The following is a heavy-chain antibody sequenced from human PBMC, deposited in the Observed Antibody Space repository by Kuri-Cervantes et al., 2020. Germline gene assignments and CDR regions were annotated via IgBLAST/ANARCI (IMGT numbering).Heavy chain of an antibody. D-gene: IGHD5-18*01. V-gene: IGHV4-4*02. CDR1: GFIFSSYW. J-gene: IGHJ3*02. CDR3: AREPWIQLWLSAFDI. Sequence: GSLRLSCAASGFIFSSYWMSWVRQAPGKGLEWIGRIYISGSTNYNPSLKSRVTISIDKSKNQFSLKLSSVTAADTAVYYCAREPWIQLWLSAFDIWAKGQWSPSPQ. CDR2: IYISGST.